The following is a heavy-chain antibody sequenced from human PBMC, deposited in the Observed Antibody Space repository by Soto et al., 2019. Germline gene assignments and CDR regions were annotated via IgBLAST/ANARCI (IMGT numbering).Heavy chain of an antibody. J-gene: IGHJ4*02. CDR3: ARDSGDYSGGDFGGFDY. Sequence: QVQLVQSGAEVKKPGSSVKVSCKASGGTFSSYAISWVRQAPGQGLEWMGGIIPIFGTANYAQKFQGRVTITADESTRTAYMELSSLRSEDTAVSYSARDSGDYSGGDFGGFDYWGQGTLVTVSS. CDR1: GGTFSSYA. V-gene: IGHV1-69*12. D-gene: IGHD1-26*01. CDR2: IIPIFGTA.